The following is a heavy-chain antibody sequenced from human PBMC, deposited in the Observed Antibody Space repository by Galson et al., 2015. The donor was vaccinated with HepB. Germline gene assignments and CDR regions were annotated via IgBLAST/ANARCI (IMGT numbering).Heavy chain of an antibody. V-gene: IGHV3-72*01. CDR3: SRTLPGIDLDY. J-gene: IGHJ4*02. Sequence: LRLSCAASGFTFSDYYMEWVRQAPGKGLEWVGRVRLKARRYTTDYVTSVEGRFTISRDDSKNSLYLQMDSLKTEDTAVYYCSRTLPGIDLDYWGQGTLVAVSS. CDR1: GFTFSDYY. CDR2: VRLKARRYTT. D-gene: IGHD3-3*02.